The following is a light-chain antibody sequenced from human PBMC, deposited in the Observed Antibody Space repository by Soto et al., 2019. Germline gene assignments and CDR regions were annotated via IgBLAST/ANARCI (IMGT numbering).Light chain of an antibody. CDR1: QDISSW. J-gene: IGKJ5*01. Sequence: DIQMTQSPSSVSASVGDRVTITCRASQDISSWLAWYQQKPWKAPKIMIYAASSLEGAVRSRFSGSGSGTEFTLTIRSLQPEDFATYFCQQARSFPPTFGQGTRLDIK. CDR3: QQARSFPPT. CDR2: AAS. V-gene: IGKV1-12*01.